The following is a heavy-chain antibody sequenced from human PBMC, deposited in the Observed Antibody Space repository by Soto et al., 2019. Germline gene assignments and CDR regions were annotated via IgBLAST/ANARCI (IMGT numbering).Heavy chain of an antibody. CDR1: GFTFSDYY. D-gene: IGHD6-13*01. V-gene: IGHV3-11*05. CDR2: ISSSTSHT. Sequence: GGSLRLSCAVYGFTFSDYYMTWIRQAPGTGLEWVSYISSSTSHTNYADSVKGRFTISRDNAKNSLFLQMNSLRAEDTAVYYCARGRGAAADYFDFWGQGTLVTVSS. J-gene: IGHJ4*02. CDR3: ARGRGAAADYFDF.